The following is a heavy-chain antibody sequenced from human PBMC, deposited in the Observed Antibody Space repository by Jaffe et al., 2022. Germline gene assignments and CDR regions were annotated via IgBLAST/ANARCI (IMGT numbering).Heavy chain of an antibody. CDR3: ARVVGAIRFYYYYMDV. CDR1: GGSISSYY. CDR2: IYYSGST. V-gene: IGHV4-59*01. J-gene: IGHJ6*03. D-gene: IGHD1-26*01. Sequence: QVQLQESGPGLVKPSETLSLTCTVSGGSISSYYWSWIRQPPGKGLEWIGYIYYSGSTNYNPSLKSRVTISVDTSKNQFSLKLSSVTAADTAVYYCARVVGAIRFYYYYMDVWGKGTTVTVSS.